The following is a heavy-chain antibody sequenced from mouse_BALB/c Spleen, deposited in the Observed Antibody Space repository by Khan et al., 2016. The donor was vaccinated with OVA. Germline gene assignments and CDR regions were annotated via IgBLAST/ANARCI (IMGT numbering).Heavy chain of an antibody. D-gene: IGHD2-1*01. J-gene: IGHJ3*01. CDR2: IRYDGSN. V-gene: IGHV3-6*02. CDR3: ASKSDGKAAY. Sequence: EVQLQESGPGLVKPSQSLSLTCSVTGYSITSGYYWSWIRQFPGNRLEWMGYIRYDGSNNYNPSLKNRISITSDTSKKQFFLQLNSLTSEDTATYSCASKSDGKAAYWGQGTLVTVSA. CDR1: GYSITSGYY.